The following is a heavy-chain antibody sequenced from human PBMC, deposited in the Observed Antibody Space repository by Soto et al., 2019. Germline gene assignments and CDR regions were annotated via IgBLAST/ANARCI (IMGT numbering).Heavy chain of an antibody. CDR3: ARDHLPMSRGY. V-gene: IGHV3-53*01. CDR2: IYSGGST. J-gene: IGHJ4*02. CDR1: GFTVSSNY. Sequence: EVQLVESGGGLIEPGGSLRLSCAASGFTVSSNYMSWVRQAPGKGLEWVSVIYSGGSTYYADSVKGRFTISRDNSKNTLYLQMNSLRAEDTAVYYCARDHLPMSRGYWGQGTLVTVSS.